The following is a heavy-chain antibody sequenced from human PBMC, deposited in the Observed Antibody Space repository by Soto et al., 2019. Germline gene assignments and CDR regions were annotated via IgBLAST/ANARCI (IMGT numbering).Heavy chain of an antibody. CDR1: GFTFDDYA. J-gene: IGHJ6*04. Sequence: VQLVESGGGLVQPGRSLRLSCAASGFTFDDYAMHWVRQAPGKGLEWVSGISWNSGSIGYADSVKGRFTISRDSAKNSIYLQMNSLRAEDTALYYCAKYIWAKTTSYYGMDVWGRGTTVPVS. CDR3: AKYIWAKTTSYYGMDV. V-gene: IGHV3-9*01. D-gene: IGHD4-4*01. CDR2: ISWNSGSI.